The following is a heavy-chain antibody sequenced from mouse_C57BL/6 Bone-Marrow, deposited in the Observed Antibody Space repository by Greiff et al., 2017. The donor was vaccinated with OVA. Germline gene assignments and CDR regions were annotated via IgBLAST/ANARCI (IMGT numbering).Heavy chain of an antibody. CDR2: IYPSDSET. Sequence: VKLQQPGAELVRPGSSVKLSCKASGYTFTSYWMDWVKQRPGQGLEWIGNIYPSDSETHYNQKFKDKATLTVDKSSSTAYMQLSSLTSEDSAVYYCARAGDGYYFDYWGQGTTLTVSS. D-gene: IGHD2-3*01. V-gene: IGHV1-61*01. CDR1: GYTFTSYW. CDR3: ARAGDGYYFDY. J-gene: IGHJ2*01.